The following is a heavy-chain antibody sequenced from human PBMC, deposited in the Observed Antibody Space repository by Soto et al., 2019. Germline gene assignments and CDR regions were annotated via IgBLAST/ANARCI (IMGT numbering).Heavy chain of an antibody. CDR3: ASRGYYYGSGSMDDAFDI. D-gene: IGHD3-10*01. CDR2: IYYSGST. V-gene: IGHV4-59*08. CDR1: GGSISSYY. J-gene: IGHJ3*02. Sequence: SETLSLTCTVSGGSISSYYWSWIRQPPGKGLEWIGYIYYSGSTNYNPSLKSRVNISVDTSKNQFSLKLSSVTAADTAVYYCASRGYYYGSGSMDDAFDIWGQGTMVTVSS.